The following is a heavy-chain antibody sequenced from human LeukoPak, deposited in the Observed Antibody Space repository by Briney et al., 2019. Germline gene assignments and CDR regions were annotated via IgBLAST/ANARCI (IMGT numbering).Heavy chain of an antibody. CDR3: SRDPRHNDF. J-gene: IGHJ4*02. CDR2: TSGSSSDV. V-gene: IGHV3-21*04. Sequence: GGSLRLSCAASGFTFSSYWMSWVRQAPGKGLELLSYTSGSSSDVNYIDSVRGRFTISRANAKNSLYLNMNSLTVEDTAVYYCSRDPRHNDFWGQGTLVTVSS. CDR1: GFTFSSYW.